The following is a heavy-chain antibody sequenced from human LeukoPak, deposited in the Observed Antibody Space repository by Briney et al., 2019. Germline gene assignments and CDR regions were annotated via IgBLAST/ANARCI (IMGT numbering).Heavy chain of an antibody. J-gene: IGHJ4*02. D-gene: IGHD7-27*01. CDR3: ARVGKGSRDRDFDY. CDR2: IYYSGST. V-gene: IGHV4-39*07. Sequence: SETLSLTCTVSGGSISSSSYYWGWSRQPPGKGLEWIGSIYYSGSTNYNPSLKSRVTISVDTSKNQFSLKLSSVTAADTAVYYCARVGKGSRDRDFDYWGQGTLVTVSS. CDR1: GGSISSSSYY.